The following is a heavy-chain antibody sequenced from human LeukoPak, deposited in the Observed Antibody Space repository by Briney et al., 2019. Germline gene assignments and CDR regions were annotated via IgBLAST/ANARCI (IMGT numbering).Heavy chain of an antibody. V-gene: IGHV3-23*01. Sequence: GALRLSCAASGFTFSSYAMSWVRPAPGKGLEWVSAISATGGTTYYADSVKGRFTISRDNSKNTLYLQMNSLRAEDTAVYYCAKDHSSWYYDAFDIWGQGTMVTVSS. CDR3: AKDHSSWYYDAFDI. J-gene: IGHJ3*02. D-gene: IGHD6-13*01. CDR2: ISATGGTT. CDR1: GFTFSSYA.